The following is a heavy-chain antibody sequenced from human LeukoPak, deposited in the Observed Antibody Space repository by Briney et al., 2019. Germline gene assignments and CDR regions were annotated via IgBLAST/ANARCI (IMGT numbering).Heavy chain of an antibody. CDR3: AITKSSSWSFDY. V-gene: IGHV4-59*01. J-gene: IGHJ4*02. CDR2: IYYSGST. CDR1: GGSISSYY. Sequence: SETLSLTCTVSGGSISSYYWSWIRQPPGKGLEWIGYIYYSGSTNYNPSLKSRVTISVDTSKNQFSLKLSSVTAADTAVYYCAITKSSSWSFDYWGQGTLVTVSS. D-gene: IGHD6-13*01.